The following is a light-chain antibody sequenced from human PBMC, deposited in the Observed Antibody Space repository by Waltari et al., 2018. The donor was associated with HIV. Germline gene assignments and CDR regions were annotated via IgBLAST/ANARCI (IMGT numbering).Light chain of an antibody. V-gene: IGKV3-15*01. CDR2: GAS. CDR3: QQYNNWPPYT. J-gene: IGKJ2*01. Sequence: VMTQSPATISKSRGEAATLSCGASESLNSHLAWYQHKPGQAPRLLIYGASTRAAGVPARFSGSGSGTEFSLTISSLQSEDFAIYYCQQYNNWPPYTFGQGTRLEIK. CDR1: ESLNSH.